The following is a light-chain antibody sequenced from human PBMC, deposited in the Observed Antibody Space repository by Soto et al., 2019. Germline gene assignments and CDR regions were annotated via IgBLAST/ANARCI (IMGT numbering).Light chain of an antibody. CDR1: TGAVTSGHY. V-gene: IGLV7-46*01. CDR2: DTS. J-gene: IGLJ2*01. CDR3: LLSYSGARQV. Sequence: QAVVTQDPSLTVSPGGTVTLTCGSSTGAVTSGHYPYWFQQKPGQAPRTLIYDTSNKHSWTPARFSGSLLGGKAALTLSGAQPEDEAEYYCLLSYSGARQVFGGGTQLTVL.